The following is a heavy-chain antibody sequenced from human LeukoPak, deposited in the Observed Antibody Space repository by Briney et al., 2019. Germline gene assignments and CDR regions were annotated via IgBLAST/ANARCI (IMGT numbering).Heavy chain of an antibody. CDR1: GFTVSSNY. CDR3: ARESTSWYFDL. V-gene: IGHV3-53*01. D-gene: IGHD2-2*01. Sequence: GGSLRLSCAASGFTVSSNYMSWVRQAPGKGLEWVSVIYSGGSTYCADSVKGRFTISRDNSKNTLYLQMNSLRAEDTAVYYCARESTSWYFDLWGRGTLVTVSS. J-gene: IGHJ2*01. CDR2: IYSGGST.